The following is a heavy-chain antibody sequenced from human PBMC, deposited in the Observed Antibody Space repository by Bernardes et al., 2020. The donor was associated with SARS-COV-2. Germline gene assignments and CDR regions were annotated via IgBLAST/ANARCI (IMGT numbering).Heavy chain of an antibody. CDR1: GYIFTGFL. J-gene: IGHJ5*02. Sequence: ASVKVSCMASGYIFTGFLMHWVRQAPGQRPEWMGWINAGKGETKYSQKFQGRVTITTDTSARIAYMEMSSLTSEDTAVYFCTRGARDCNGDSCSSWFDTWGQGTLVTVSS. V-gene: IGHV1-3*01. CDR3: TRGARDCNGDSCSSWFDT. CDR2: INAGKGET. D-gene: IGHD2-21*01.